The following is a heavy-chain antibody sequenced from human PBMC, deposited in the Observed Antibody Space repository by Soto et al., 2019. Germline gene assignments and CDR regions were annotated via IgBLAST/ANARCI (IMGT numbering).Heavy chain of an antibody. J-gene: IGHJ3*02. CDR2: IWYDGSNK. V-gene: IGHV3-33*01. CDR3: ARDGATSAFDI. D-gene: IGHD1-26*01. CDR1: GFTFSSYG. Sequence: QVQLVESGGGVVQPGRSPRLSCAASGFTFSSYGMHWVRPAPGKGLEWVAGIWYDGSNKYYAESVKGRFTISRDNSKNTLYLQMNSLRAEDTAVYYCARDGATSAFDIWGQGTMVTVSS.